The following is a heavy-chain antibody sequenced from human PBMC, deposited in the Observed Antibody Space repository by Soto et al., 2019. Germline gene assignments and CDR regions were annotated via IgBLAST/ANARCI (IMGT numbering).Heavy chain of an antibody. CDR3: ARMSYYDSSGYYNYYYGMDV. V-gene: IGHV2-70*11. D-gene: IGHD3-22*01. J-gene: IGHJ6*02. Sequence: SGPTLVIPTQTLTLTCTFSGFSLSTSGMCVSWIRQPPGKALEWLARIDWDDDKYYSTSLKTRLTISKDTSKNQVVLTMTNMDPVDTATYYCARMSYYDSSGYYNYYYGMDVWGQGTTVTVSS. CDR1: GFSLSTSGMC. CDR2: IDWDDDK.